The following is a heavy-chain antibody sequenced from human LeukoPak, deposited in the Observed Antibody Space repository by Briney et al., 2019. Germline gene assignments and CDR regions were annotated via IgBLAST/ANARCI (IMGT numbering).Heavy chain of an antibody. CDR3: ALYCSSTSCPGGWEGYYYGMDV. D-gene: IGHD2-2*01. V-gene: IGHV5-51*01. J-gene: IGHJ6*02. Sequence: GESLKISCKGSGYSFTSYWIGWVRQMPGKGLEWMGIIYPGDSDTRYSPSFQGQVTISADKSISTAYLQWSSLKASDTAMYYCALYCSSTSCPGGWEGYYYGMDVWGQGTTVTVSS. CDR1: GYSFTSYW. CDR2: IYPGDSDT.